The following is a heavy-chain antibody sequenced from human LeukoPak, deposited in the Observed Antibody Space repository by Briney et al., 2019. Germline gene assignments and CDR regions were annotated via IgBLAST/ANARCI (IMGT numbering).Heavy chain of an antibody. D-gene: IGHD4-23*01. CDR3: ARHPGKVTNDWYFDL. CDR2: IIPILGIA. V-gene: IGHV1-69*04. CDR1: GGTFSSYA. Sequence: SVKVSCKASGGTFSSYAISWVRQAPGQGLEWMGRIIPILGIANYAQKFQGRVTITADKSTSTAYMELSSLRSEDTAVYYCARHPGKVTNDWYFDLWGRGTLVTVSS. J-gene: IGHJ2*01.